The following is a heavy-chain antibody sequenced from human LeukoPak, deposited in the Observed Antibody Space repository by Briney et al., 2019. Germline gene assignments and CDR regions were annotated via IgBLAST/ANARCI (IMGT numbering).Heavy chain of an antibody. V-gene: IGHV3-30-3*01. CDR1: GFTFDDYA. J-gene: IGHJ3*02. CDR3: ARDDSGSGYALGAFDI. D-gene: IGHD5-12*01. CDR2: ISYDGSNK. Sequence: LSGRSLRLSCAASGFTFDDYAMHWVRQAPGKGLEWVAVISYDGSNKYYADSVKGRFTISRNNSKNTLYLQMNSLRAEDTAVYYCARDDSGSGYALGAFDIWGQGTMVTVSS.